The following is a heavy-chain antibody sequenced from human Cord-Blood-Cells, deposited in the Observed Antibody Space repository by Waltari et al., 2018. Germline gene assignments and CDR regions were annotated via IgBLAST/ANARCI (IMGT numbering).Heavy chain of an antibody. Sequence: QVQLVQSGAEVQKPGASVKVSCKASGYTFTGYDMHWVRQAPGQGLGWMGWINPNGGGAKSAQKVPVRVTMTRDTSISTAYMELSRLRSDDTAVDYCARLQILAGELLPEFDYWGQGSLVTVSS. D-gene: IGHD1-26*01. CDR3: ARLQILAGELLPEFDY. V-gene: IGHV1-2*02. CDR1: GYTFTGYD. CDR2: INPNGGGA. J-gene: IGHJ4*02.